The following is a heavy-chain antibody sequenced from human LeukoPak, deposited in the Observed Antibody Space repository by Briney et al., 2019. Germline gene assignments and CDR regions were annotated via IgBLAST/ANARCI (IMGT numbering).Heavy chain of an antibody. D-gene: IGHD3-22*01. CDR3: ARSIPRYDGSAYYPDY. J-gene: IGHJ4*02. CDR1: GFTFSGYG. Sequence: GGSLRLSCAASGFTFSGYGMHWVRQAPGKGLEWVAVIWYDGSNDDYADSVKGRFTISRDNSKSTLYLQMNSLRAEDTAIYYCARSIPRYDGSAYYPDYWGQGTLVTVSS. CDR2: IWYDGSND. V-gene: IGHV3-33*01.